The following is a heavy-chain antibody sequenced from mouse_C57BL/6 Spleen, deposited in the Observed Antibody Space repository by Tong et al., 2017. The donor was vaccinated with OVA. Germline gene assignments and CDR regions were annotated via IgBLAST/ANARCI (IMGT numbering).Heavy chain of an antibody. D-gene: IGHD4-1*01. J-gene: IGHJ2*01. Sequence: VQLQESGAELVKPGASVKISCKAPGYAFSSSWMNWVKQRPGKGLEWIGRIYPGDGDTNYNGKFKGKATLTADKSSSTAYMQLSSLTSEDSAVYFCARGDWEGYFDYWGQGTTLTVSS. V-gene: IGHV1-82*01. CDR3: ARGDWEGYFDY. CDR2: IYPGDGDT. CDR1: GYAFSSSW.